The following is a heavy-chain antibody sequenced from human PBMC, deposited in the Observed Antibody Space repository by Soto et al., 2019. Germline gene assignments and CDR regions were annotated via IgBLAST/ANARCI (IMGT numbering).Heavy chain of an antibody. J-gene: IGHJ4*02. CDR3: ARDPSSGGYCPGPCFDY. Sequence: SETLSLTCTVSGGSISSSDYYWSWIRQPPGKGPECIGYISYSGSTNYNPSLKSRVTISVDTSKNQFSLKLSSVTAADTAVYYCARDPSSGGYCPGPCFDYWGQGTLVTVSS. D-gene: IGHD2-21*01. CDR2: ISYSGST. CDR1: GGSISSSDYY. V-gene: IGHV4-30-4*01.